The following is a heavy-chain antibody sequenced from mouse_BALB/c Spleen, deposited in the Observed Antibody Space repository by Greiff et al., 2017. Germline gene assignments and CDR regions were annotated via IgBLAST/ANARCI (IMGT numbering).Heavy chain of an antibody. J-gene: IGHJ3*01. CDR3: ARDQGMGFAY. V-gene: IGHV5-9-4*01. CDR2: ISSGGSYT. Sequence: DVHLVESGGGLVKPGGSLKLSCAASGFTFSSYAMSWVRQSPEKRLEWVAEISSGGSYTYYPDTVTGRFTISRDNAKNTLYLEMSSLRSEDTAMYYCARDQGMGFAYWGQGTLVTVSA. CDR1: GFTFSSYA. D-gene: IGHD2-3*01.